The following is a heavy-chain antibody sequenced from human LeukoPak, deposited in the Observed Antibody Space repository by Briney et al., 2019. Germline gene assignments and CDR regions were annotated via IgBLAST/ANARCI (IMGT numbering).Heavy chain of an antibody. CDR1: GYTFTGYY. D-gene: IGHD6-13*01. CDR2: INPNSGGT. J-gene: IGHJ4*02. V-gene: IGHV1-2*06. Sequence: ASVKVPCKASGYTFTGYYMHWVRQAPGQGLEWMGRINPNSGGTNYAQKFQGRVTMTRDTSISTACMELSRLRSDDTAVYYCARDSYSSSWYWEDYWGQGTLVTVSS. CDR3: ARDSYSSSWYWEDY.